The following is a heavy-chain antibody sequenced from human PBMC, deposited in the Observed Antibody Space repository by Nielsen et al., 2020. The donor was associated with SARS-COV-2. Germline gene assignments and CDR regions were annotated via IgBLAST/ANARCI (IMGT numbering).Heavy chain of an antibody. CDR1: GFTFSDHY. CDR2: ISSRGDSI. J-gene: IGHJ4*02. CDR3: ARDLELLTNYYALDN. Sequence: GESLKISCTASGFTFSDHYMSWIRHPPGRGLEWLSYISSRGDSINYADSVRGRFTISRDNAKNSLYLQMNSLRDEDTAVYYCARDLELLTNYYALDNWGQGTLVTVSS. D-gene: IGHD3-9*01. V-gene: IGHV3-11*04.